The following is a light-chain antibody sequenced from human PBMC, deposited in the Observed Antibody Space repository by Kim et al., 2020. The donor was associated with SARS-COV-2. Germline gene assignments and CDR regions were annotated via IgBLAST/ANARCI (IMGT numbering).Light chain of an antibody. CDR2: DVT. CDR1: SSDVGGYNY. V-gene: IGLV2-14*04. J-gene: IGLJ3*02. CDR3: SSYTGTYTWV. Sequence: GQSSTFSCTGTSSDVGGYNYVSWFQQHPGKAPKLIIYDVTKRPSGVSDRFSGSKSGNTASLTISGLRAEDEADYYCSSYTGTYTWVFGGGTKLTVL.